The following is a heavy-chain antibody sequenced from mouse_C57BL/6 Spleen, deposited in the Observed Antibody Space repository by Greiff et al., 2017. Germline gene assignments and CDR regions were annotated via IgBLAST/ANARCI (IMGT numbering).Heavy chain of an antibody. D-gene: IGHD2-1*01. CDR2: ISNLAYSI. CDR1: GFTFSDYG. J-gene: IGHJ2*01. V-gene: IGHV5-15*01. Sequence: EVQGVESGGGLVQPGGSLKLSCAASGFTFSDYGMAWVRQAPRKGPEWVAFISNLAYSIYYADNVTGRFTISRENAKNTLYLEMSIMRSEDTAMYYCARHGNYGLDYWGQGTTLTVSS. CDR3: ARHGNYGLDY.